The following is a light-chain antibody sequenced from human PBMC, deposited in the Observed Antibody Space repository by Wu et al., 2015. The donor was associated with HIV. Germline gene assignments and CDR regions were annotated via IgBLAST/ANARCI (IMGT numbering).Light chain of an antibody. V-gene: IGKV3-15*01. J-gene: IGKJ1*01. CDR3: RQYNNWPRT. CDR1: QSVSSY. Sequence: EIVLTQSPATLSLSPGERATLSCRASQSVSSYLAWYQQKPGQTPRLLIYGASTRATGIPARFSGSGSGTEFTLTISSMQSEDFAVYYCRQYNNWPRTFGQGTKVEIK. CDR2: GAS.